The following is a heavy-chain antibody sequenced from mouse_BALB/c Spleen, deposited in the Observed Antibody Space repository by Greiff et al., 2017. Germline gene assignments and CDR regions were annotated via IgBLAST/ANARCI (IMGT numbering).Heavy chain of an antibody. CDR3: ARFTTATGYFDY. CDR1: GFTFSSYG. V-gene: IGHV5-6-3*01. D-gene: IGHD1-2*01. CDR2: INSNGGST. J-gene: IGHJ2*01. Sequence: DVKLVESGGGLVQPGGSLKLSCAASGFTFSSYGMSWVRQTPDKRLELVATINSNGGSTYYPDSVKGRFTISRDNAKNTLYLQMSSLKSEDTAMYYCARFTTATGYFDYWGQGTTLTVSS.